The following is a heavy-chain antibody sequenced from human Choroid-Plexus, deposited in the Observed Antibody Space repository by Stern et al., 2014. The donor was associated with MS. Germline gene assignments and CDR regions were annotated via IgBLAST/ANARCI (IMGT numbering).Heavy chain of an antibody. V-gene: IGHV3-30*18. J-gene: IGHJ5*02. Sequence: VQLVESGGGVVQPGRPLRLSCVASGFTFGSCAMHWVRQAPGPGLEWVAGVSYDGSKKYYAESVKGRFTISRDNSQNTLYMQMSSLRPEDTAVYYCAKDRQYLTYFFDHWGQGSLVTVSS. CDR2: VSYDGSKK. CDR3: AKDRQYLTYFFDH. CDR1: GFTFGSCA. D-gene: IGHD2/OR15-2a*01.